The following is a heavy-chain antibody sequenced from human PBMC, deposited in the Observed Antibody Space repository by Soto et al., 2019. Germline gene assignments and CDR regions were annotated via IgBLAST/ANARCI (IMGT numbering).Heavy chain of an antibody. J-gene: IGHJ6*02. CDR2: LNQDGSDT. Sequence: DVQLVESGGGSVQPGGSLRLSCAVSGFTFSHYWMHWVRQAPGKGLACVSRLNQDGSDTNYADSVKGRFTVSRDNAKNTLYLQMNNLRVEDTGLYFCVRGTNDWPGMDVWGQGPTVTVS. V-gene: IGHV3-74*01. CDR3: VRGTNDWPGMDV. CDR1: GFTFSHYW. D-gene: IGHD3-9*01.